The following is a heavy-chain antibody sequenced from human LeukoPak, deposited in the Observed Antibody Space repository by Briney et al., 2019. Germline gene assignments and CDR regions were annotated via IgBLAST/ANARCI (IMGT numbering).Heavy chain of an antibody. D-gene: IGHD5-18*01. CDR2: IYYSGST. Sequence: PSETLSLTCTVSGGSISSSSYYWGWIRQPPGKGLEWIGSIYYSGSTYYNPSLKSRVTISVDTSKNQFSLKLSSVTAADTAVYYCARDRPVDTAMFKTNWFDPWGQGTLATVSS. CDR3: ARDRPVDTAMFKTNWFDP. J-gene: IGHJ5*02. V-gene: IGHV4-39*07. CDR1: GGSISSSSYY.